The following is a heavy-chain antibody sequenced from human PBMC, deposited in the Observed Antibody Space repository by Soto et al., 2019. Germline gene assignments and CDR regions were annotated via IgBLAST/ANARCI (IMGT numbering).Heavy chain of an antibody. CDR3: ASDILGSGWYGDACDI. CDR1: GYTFTSYG. CDR2: ISAYNGNT. Sequence: QVPLVQSGAEVKKPGASVKVSCKASGYTFTSYGISWVRKAPGQGLEWMGWISAYNGNTNYAQKLQGRVTMTTDTSTRTAYMELRSLRSVDTAVYYCASDILGSGWYGDACDIWCQGTMVTVSS. D-gene: IGHD6-19*01. J-gene: IGHJ3*02. V-gene: IGHV1-18*01.